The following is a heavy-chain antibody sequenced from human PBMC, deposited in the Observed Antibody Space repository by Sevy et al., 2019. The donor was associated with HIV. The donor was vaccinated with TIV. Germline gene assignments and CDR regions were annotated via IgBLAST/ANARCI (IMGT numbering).Heavy chain of an antibody. Sequence: GGSLRLSCAASVFSLNSFWMNWVRQTPGKGLEWVANINQNGSVTYYVDSVKGRFTISRDNSRNLLYLQMTSLRVEDTALYYCVRAVATNGSFWGQGTLVTVSS. J-gene: IGHJ4*02. D-gene: IGHD2-15*01. CDR1: VFSLNSFW. V-gene: IGHV3-7*01. CDR3: VRAVATNGSF. CDR2: INQNGSVT.